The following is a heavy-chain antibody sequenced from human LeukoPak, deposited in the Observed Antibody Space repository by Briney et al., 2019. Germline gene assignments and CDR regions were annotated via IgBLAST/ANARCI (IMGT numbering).Heavy chain of an antibody. D-gene: IGHD6-25*01. CDR1: GGSISNFY. J-gene: IGHJ4*02. CDR2: ILTRGSA. Sequence: SETLSLTCTVSGGSISNFYWSCLRQPAGKELEWIGRILTRGSATYNPSLKSRVTMSVDTSKNQFSLNLRSVTAADTAVYYCASSGSSDWRSFDYWGQGILVTVSS. V-gene: IGHV4-4*07. CDR3: ASSGSSDWRSFDY.